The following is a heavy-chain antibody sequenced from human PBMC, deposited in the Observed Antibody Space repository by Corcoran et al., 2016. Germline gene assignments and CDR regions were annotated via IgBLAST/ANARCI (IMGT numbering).Heavy chain of an antibody. Sequence: VQLVQSGAEVKKPGESLKISCKGSGYSFTSYWIGWVRQMPGKGLEWMGIIYPGDSDTRYSPSFQGQVTISADKSISTAYLQWSSLKASDTAMYYCARTYYYESRGYGGYYFDYWGQGTLVTVSS. CDR3: ARTYYYESRGYGGYYFDY. V-gene: IGHV5-51*01. D-gene: IGHD3-22*01. CDR1: GYSFTSYW. J-gene: IGHJ4*02. CDR2: IYPGDSDT.